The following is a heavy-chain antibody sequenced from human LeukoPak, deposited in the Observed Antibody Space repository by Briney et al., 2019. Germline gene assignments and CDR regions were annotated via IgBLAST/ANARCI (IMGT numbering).Heavy chain of an antibody. J-gene: IGHJ2*01. D-gene: IGHD2-2*02. V-gene: IGHV3-30*04. CDR2: ISYDGSNK. CDR1: GFTFSSYA. CDR3: ARDRGIVPAAIGRYFDL. Sequence: GGSLRLSCAASGFTFSSYAMHWVRQAPGKGLEWVAVISYDGSNKYYADSVKGRFTISRDNSKNTLYLQMNSLRAEDTAVYYCARDRGIVPAAIGRYFDLWGRGTLVTVSS.